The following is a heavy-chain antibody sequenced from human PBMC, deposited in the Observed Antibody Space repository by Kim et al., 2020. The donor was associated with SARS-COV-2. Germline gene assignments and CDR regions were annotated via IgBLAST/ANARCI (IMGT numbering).Heavy chain of an antibody. Sequence: YYSGSTYYNPSLKSRVTISVDTSKNQFALKLSSVTAADTAVYYCATRPYYWGQGTLVTVSS. CDR2: YYSGST. V-gene: IGHV4-39*01. CDR3: ATRPYY. J-gene: IGHJ4*02.